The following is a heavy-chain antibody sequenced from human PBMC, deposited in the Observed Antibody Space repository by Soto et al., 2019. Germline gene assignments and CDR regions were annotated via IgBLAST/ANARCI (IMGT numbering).Heavy chain of an antibody. V-gene: IGHV4-31*03. CDR3: ARAIDYGGNSDAFDI. J-gene: IGHJ3*02. Sequence: QVQLQESGPGLVKPSQTLSLTCTVSGGSISSGGYYWSWIRQHPGKGLEWIGYIYYSGSTYYNPSLKRRVTISVDTSKNQFSLKLNSVTAADTAVYYCARAIDYGGNSDAFDIWGQGTMVTVSS. CDR1: GGSISSGGYY. CDR2: IYYSGST. D-gene: IGHD4-17*01.